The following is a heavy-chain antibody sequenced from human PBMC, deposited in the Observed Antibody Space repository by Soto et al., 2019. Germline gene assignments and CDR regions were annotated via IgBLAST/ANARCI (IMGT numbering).Heavy chain of an antibody. CDR2: IKQDEREK. J-gene: IGHJ4*02. Sequence: EVKLVESGGGLVQPGGSLRLSCAASGFAFSSYYMSWVRQAPGKGLEWVANIKQDEREKYYLDSVKGRFTISRDDAKNALYMQRNSLRVDDTSVYSCARKRRSNRYFDYWGQGTLVTVSS. V-gene: IGHV3-7*01. CDR1: GFAFSSYY. CDR3: ARKRRSNRYFDY.